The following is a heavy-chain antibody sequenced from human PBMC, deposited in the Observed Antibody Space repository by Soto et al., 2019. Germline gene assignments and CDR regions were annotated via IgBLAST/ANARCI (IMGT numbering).Heavy chain of an antibody. CDR3: AGDGSFDYKGLDF. V-gene: IGHV1-18*01. J-gene: IGHJ4*02. CDR2: ISPYNGDT. D-gene: IGHD1-26*01. Sequence: ASVKVSCKASGYTFSSYGISWVRQAPGQGLEWMGWISPYNGDTNYAQKLQGRVTMTTDTSTRTAYMELRSLRSDDTAVYYCAGDGSFDYKGLDFWGQGTLVTSPQ. CDR1: GYTFSSYG.